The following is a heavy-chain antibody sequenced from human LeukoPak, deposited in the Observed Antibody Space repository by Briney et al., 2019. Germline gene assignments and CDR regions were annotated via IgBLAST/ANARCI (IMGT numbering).Heavy chain of an antibody. CDR2: ISSSSSYI. J-gene: IGHJ4*02. CDR1: GFTFSSYS. CDR3: ARAVEYSSGAESDY. D-gene: IGHD6-25*01. Sequence: PGGSLRLSCAASGFTFSSYSVNWVRQAPGKGLEWVSSISSSSSYIYYADSVKGRFTISRDNAKNSLYLQMNSLRAEDTAVYYCARAVEYSSGAESDYWGQGTLVTVSS. V-gene: IGHV3-21*01.